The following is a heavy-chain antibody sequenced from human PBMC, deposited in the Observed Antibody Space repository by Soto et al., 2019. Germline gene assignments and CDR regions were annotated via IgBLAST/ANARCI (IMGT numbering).Heavy chain of an antibody. Sequence: EVQLVQSGAEVKKPGESLRISCKGSEYSFPNYWINWVRQMPGKGLEWMGRIDPTDSYTYYSPSFHGHVTISTDKSITTASLQWSSLEASDTAMYYCVRQAKGGYDPLEYWGQGTLVSVSS. J-gene: IGHJ4*02. CDR1: EYSFPNYW. CDR2: IDPTDSYT. CDR3: VRQAKGGYDPLEY. V-gene: IGHV5-10-1*03. D-gene: IGHD5-12*01.